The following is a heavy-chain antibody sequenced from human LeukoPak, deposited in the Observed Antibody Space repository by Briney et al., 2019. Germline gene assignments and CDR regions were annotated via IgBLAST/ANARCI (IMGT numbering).Heavy chain of an antibody. J-gene: IGHJ5*02. V-gene: IGHV4-59*01. CDR3: AGVVEVPAATGLWFDP. D-gene: IGHD2-2*01. Sequence: SETLSLTCTVSGGSIRSYYWSWTRQPPGKGLEWIGYIYYSGSTNYDPSLKSRVTISEDTSKNQFSLKLSSVTAADTAVYYCAGVVEVPAATGLWFDPWGQGTLVTVSS. CDR2: IYYSGST. CDR1: GGSIRSYY.